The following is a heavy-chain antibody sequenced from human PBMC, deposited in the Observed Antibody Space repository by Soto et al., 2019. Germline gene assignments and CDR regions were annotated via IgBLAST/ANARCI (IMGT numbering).Heavy chain of an antibody. Sequence: SETLSLTCAVSGGSISSGGYSWSWIRQPPGKGLEWIGYIYHSGSTYYNPSLKSRVTISVDGSKNQFSLKLSSVTAADTAVYYCARGSGSGSYYMEDYWGQGTLVTVSS. V-gene: IGHV4-30-2*01. J-gene: IGHJ4*02. D-gene: IGHD3-10*01. CDR2: IYHSGST. CDR1: GGSISSGGYS. CDR3: ARGSGSGSYYMEDY.